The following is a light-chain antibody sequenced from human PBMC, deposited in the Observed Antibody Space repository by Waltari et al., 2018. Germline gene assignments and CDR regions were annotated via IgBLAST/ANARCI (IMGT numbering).Light chain of an antibody. Sequence: DIVMTQSPDSLAVSLGERVTINCKSNQSVLYSSNNNNYLTWYQQKPGQPPKLLIYWASTRESGVPDRFSGSGSGTDFTLTITSVQVEDVAVYYCHQYYSTPWTFGQGTKVEIK. CDR3: HQYYSTPWT. J-gene: IGKJ1*01. CDR1: QSVLYSSNNNNY. V-gene: IGKV4-1*01. CDR2: WAS.